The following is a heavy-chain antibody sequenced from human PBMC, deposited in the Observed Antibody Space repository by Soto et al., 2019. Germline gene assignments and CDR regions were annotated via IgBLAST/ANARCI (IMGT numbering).Heavy chain of an antibody. V-gene: IGHV3-30-3*01. CDR2: ISYDIRNK. CDR3: ARDSSRSY. Sequence: QVHLVESGGGVVQPGRSLRLSCAASGFAFSSYAMVWVRQAPGQGLEWVALISYDIRNKYYADSVKGRFTISRDNSKNPLFLQMPSRRPEDTAVYYGARDSSRSYWGKGPLVTVSS. J-gene: IGHJ4*02. CDR1: GFAFSSYA.